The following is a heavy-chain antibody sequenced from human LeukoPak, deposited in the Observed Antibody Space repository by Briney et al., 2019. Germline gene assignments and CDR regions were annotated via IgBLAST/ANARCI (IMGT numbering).Heavy chain of an antibody. V-gene: IGHV4-30-4*01. Sequence: SQTLSLTCTVSGGSISSGDYYWSWIRQPPGKGLEWIGYIYYSGSTYYNPSLKSRVTISVDTSKNQFSLKLSSVTAADTAVYYCASCGNSGDSIDYWGQGTLVTVSS. J-gene: IGHJ4*02. D-gene: IGHD3-22*01. CDR1: GGSISSGDYY. CDR3: ASCGNSGDSIDY. CDR2: IYYSGST.